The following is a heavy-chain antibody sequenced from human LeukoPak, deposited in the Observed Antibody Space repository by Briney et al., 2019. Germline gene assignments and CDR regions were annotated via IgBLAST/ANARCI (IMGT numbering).Heavy chain of an antibody. J-gene: IGHJ3*02. CDR2: IYQTGSN. V-gene: IGHV4-30-2*01. CDR1: GDSINSGGYS. Sequence: PSETLSLTCAVSGDSINSGGYSWSWIRQPPGKGLEWIGYIYQTGSNFYNPSLKGRATISEDRSKNQFSLKLTSVTAADTAVYYCARGVTGAFDIWGQGTMVTVSS. CDR3: ARGVTGAFDI.